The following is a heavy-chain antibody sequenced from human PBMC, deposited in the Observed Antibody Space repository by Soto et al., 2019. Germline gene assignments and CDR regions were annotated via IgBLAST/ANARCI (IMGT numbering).Heavy chain of an antibody. CDR3: AKEAYCFGDCYPYHSYGMDV. V-gene: IGHV3-23*01. D-gene: IGHD2-21*02. J-gene: IGHJ6*02. CDR2: ISGSGGST. Sequence: GGSLRLSCAASGFTFSSYAMSWVRQAPGKGLEWVSAISGSGGSTYYADSVKGRFTISRDNSKNTLYLQMNSLRAEDTAVYYCAKEAYCFGDCYPYHSYGMDVRGQGTTLTVFS. CDR1: GFTFSSYA.